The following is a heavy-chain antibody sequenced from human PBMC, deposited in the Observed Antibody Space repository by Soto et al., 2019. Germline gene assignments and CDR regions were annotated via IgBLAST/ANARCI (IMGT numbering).Heavy chain of an antibody. J-gene: IGHJ4*02. V-gene: IGHV4-34*01. CDR1: GGSFSGYY. CDR2: INHSGST. D-gene: IGHD3-22*01. CDR3: ARGPMYYYDSSGYYPLDY. Sequence: SETLSLTCAVYGGSFSGYYWSWIRQPPGKGLEWIGEINHSGSTNYNPSLKSRVTISVDTSKNQFSLKLSSVTAADTAVYYCARGPMYYYDSSGYYPLDYWGQGTLVTVSS.